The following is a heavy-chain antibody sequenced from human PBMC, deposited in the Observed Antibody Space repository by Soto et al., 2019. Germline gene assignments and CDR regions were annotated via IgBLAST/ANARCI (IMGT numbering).Heavy chain of an antibody. Sequence: PGGSLRLSCAASGFSFSNFEMNWVRRAPGKGLEWVSYIGSSGTTVFYADSVKGRFTISRDNAKNSLYLQMNSLRAEDTAVYYCARLVVFDSWGQGTLVTVSS. CDR1: GFSFSNFE. D-gene: IGHD3-9*01. CDR3: ARLVVFDS. V-gene: IGHV3-48*03. CDR2: IGSSGTTV. J-gene: IGHJ4*02.